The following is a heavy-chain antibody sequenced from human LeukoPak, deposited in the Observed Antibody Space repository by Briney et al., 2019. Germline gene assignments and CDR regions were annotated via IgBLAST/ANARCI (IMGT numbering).Heavy chain of an antibody. CDR3: ARGPGGYYYYYYMDV. Sequence: SETLSLTCTVSGGSISSSSYYWGWIRQPPGKGLEWIGNIYYSGSTYYNSSLKSRVTISVDTSKNQFSLKLSSVTAADTAVYYCARGPGGYYYYYYMDVWGKGTTVTISS. J-gene: IGHJ6*03. CDR2: IYYSGST. CDR1: GGSISSSSYY. D-gene: IGHD2-15*01. V-gene: IGHV4-39*07.